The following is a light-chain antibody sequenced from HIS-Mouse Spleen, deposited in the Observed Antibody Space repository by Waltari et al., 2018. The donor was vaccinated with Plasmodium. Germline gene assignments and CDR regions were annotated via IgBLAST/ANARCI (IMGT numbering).Light chain of an antibody. V-gene: IGLV1-44*01. CDR1: ISSIGSNT. J-gene: IGLJ2*01. Sequence: QSVLTQPPSASGTPGQRVTISCSGSISSIGSNTVNWYQQLPGTAPKLLIDSNIQRPSGVPDRFSGSKSGTSAALAISGLQSEDEADYYCAAWDDSLNGVVFAGGTKLTVL. CDR2: SNI. CDR3: AAWDDSLNGVV.